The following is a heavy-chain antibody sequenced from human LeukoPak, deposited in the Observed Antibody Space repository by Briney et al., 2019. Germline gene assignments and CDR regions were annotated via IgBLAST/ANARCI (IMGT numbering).Heavy chain of an antibody. CDR3: AKGGDSSGYEADY. Sequence: PGGSLRLSXAASGFTFSSYGMHWVGQPPGKGLEWLAFIRYDGSNKYYADSVKGRFTISRDNSKNTLYLQMNSLRAEDTAVYYCAKGGDSSGYEADYWGQGTLVTVSS. J-gene: IGHJ4*02. V-gene: IGHV3-30*02. CDR2: IRYDGSNK. D-gene: IGHD3-22*01. CDR1: GFTFSSYG.